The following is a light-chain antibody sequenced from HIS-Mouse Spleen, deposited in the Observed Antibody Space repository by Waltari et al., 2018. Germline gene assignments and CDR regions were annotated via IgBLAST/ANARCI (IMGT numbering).Light chain of an antibody. CDR3: AAWDDSLNGWV. J-gene: IGLJ3*02. Sequence: QSVLTQPPSASGTPGQRVTISCSGSSSNIGSNTVNWYQPLPGPAPKLLIYSNNQRPSGVPDRFAGSKSGTAASLAISGLQSEDEADYYCAAWDDSLNGWVFGGGTKLTVL. CDR1: SSNIGSNT. V-gene: IGLV1-44*01. CDR2: SNN.